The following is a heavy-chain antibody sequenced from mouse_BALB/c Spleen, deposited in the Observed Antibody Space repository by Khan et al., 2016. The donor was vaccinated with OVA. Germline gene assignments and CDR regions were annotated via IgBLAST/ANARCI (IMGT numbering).Heavy chain of an antibody. J-gene: IGHJ2*01. V-gene: IGHV9-3-1*01. CDR1: GYTFKDYV. CDR3: VRVHVGY. Sequence: QIQLVQSGPELKKPGETVKISCKASGYTFKDYVMNWVKQSPGEGLKWMGWMNTYTGEPTYADDFRGRFAFSLETSARNAYLQISSLKNEDTATYFWVRVHVGYWGQGTTLTVSS. CDR2: MNTYTGEP.